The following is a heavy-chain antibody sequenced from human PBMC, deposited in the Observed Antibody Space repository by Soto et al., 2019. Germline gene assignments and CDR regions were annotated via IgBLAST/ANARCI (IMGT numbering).Heavy chain of an antibody. CDR3: AKDRTTAGIHYYGMDV. CDR1: GFTFSSYG. D-gene: IGHD2-2*02. CDR2: IGIGVDT. V-gene: IGHV3-23*01. Sequence: XVCLRLSCEVCGFTFSSYGMNWVRQAPDKGLEWVSTIGIGVDTYYADSVKGRFTISRDNSKNTLFLQMNSLRAEDTALYFCAKDRTTAGIHYYGMDVWGQGTTVTVSS. J-gene: IGHJ6*02.